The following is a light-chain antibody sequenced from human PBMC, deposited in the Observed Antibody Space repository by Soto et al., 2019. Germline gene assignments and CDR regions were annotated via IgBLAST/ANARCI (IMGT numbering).Light chain of an antibody. CDR3: SSYTSSSTYAV. Sequence: QSALTQPPSASGSPGQSVTISCTGTSSDVGGYNYVSWYQQHPGKAPKLMIYEVNKRPSGVPDRFSGSKSDNTASLTVSGLQAEDEADYYCSSYTSSSTYAVFGGGTQLTVL. J-gene: IGLJ7*01. V-gene: IGLV2-8*01. CDR1: SSDVGGYNY. CDR2: EVN.